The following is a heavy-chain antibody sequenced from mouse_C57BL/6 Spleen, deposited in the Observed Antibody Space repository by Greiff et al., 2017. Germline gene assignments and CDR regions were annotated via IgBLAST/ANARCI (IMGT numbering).Heavy chain of an antibody. CDR2: IDPENGDT. J-gene: IGHJ3*01. V-gene: IGHV14-4*01. Sequence: EVQLQQSGAELVRPGASVKLSCTASGFNIKDDYMHWVKQRPEQGLEWIGWIDPENGDTEYASKFQGKATITADTSSNTAYLQLSSLTSEDTAVYYCTRSNYLFAYWGQGTLVTVSA. CDR1: GFNIKDDY. CDR3: TRSNYLFAY. D-gene: IGHD2-5*01.